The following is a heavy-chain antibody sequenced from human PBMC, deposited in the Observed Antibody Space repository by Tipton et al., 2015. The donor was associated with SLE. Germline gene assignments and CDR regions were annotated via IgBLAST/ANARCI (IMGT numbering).Heavy chain of an antibody. J-gene: IGHJ4*02. CDR3: AREGSSSFDY. CDR1: GGSFSGYY. V-gene: IGHV4-34*01. Sequence: TLSLTCAVYGGSFSGYYWSWIRQPPGKGLEWIGEINHSGSTNYNPSLKSRVTISVDTSKNQFSLKLSSVTAADTAVYYCAREGSSSFDYWGQGTLVTVSS. D-gene: IGHD6-13*01. CDR2: INHSGST.